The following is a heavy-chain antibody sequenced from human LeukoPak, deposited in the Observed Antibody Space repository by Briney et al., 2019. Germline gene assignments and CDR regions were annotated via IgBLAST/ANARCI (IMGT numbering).Heavy chain of an antibody. CDR1: GYTFTGYY. V-gene: IGHV1-8*02. Sequence: GASVKVSCKASGYTFTGYYMHWVRQAPGQGLEWMGWMNPNSGNTGYAQKFQGRVTMTRNTSISTAYMELSSLRSEDTAVYYCARGGERYCSSTSCYHFDYWGQGTLVTVSS. CDR3: ARGGERYCSSTSCYHFDY. D-gene: IGHD2-2*01. CDR2: MNPNSGNT. J-gene: IGHJ4*02.